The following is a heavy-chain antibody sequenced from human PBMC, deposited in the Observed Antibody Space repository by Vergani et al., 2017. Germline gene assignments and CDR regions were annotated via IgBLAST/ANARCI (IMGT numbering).Heavy chain of an antibody. D-gene: IGHD6-13*01. Sequence: QVQLVQSGAEVKKPGSSVKVSCKASGGTFSSYAISWVRQAPGQGLEWMGGIIPIFGTANYAQKFQGRVTITADESTSTAYMELSSLRSEDTAVYYCVRDRTPAAGPGDAFDIWGQGTMVTVSS. J-gene: IGHJ3*02. CDR2: IIPIFGTA. V-gene: IGHV1-69*01. CDR1: GGTFSSYA. CDR3: VRDRTPAAGPGDAFDI.